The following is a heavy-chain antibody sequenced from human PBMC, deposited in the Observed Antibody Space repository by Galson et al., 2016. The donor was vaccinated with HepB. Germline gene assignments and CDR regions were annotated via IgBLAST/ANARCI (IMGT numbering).Heavy chain of an antibody. Sequence: LRLSCAASGFTFSRYGMQWVRQAPGKGLEWVSYISYDGSDRKYADPVKGRFTVSRDNSKYTLYLQMNSLRAEDAAVYYCTKDSSSAIWHLWGQGTLVTVSS. CDR1: GFTFSRYG. V-gene: IGHV3-30*18. D-gene: IGHD6-25*01. CDR3: TKDSSSAIWHL. CDR2: ISYDGSDR. J-gene: IGHJ4*02.